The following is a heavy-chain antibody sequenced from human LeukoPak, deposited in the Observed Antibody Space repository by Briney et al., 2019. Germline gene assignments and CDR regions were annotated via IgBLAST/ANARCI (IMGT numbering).Heavy chain of an antibody. Sequence: SETLSLTCAVYGESFSAYYWSWIRQPPGKGLEWIGEINHSGSTNYNPSLKSRVTISVDTSKNQFSLKLSSVTVADTALYYCAYLSYDSSGYYYVYWGQGTLVTVSS. V-gene: IGHV4-34*01. CDR1: GESFSAYY. D-gene: IGHD3-22*01. CDR2: INHSGST. J-gene: IGHJ4*02. CDR3: AYLSYDSSGYYYVY.